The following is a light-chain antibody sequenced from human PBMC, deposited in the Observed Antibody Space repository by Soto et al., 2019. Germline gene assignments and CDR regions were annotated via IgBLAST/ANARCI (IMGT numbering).Light chain of an antibody. J-gene: IGKJ2*01. CDR1: QSVSSSY. V-gene: IGKV3-20*01. Sequence: EIVLTQSPGTLSLSPGERATLSCRASQSVSSSYLAWYQQKPGQAPRLLIYGASNRATGIPDRFSDSGSGTDFTLTISRLEPEDFAVYYCQQYGSSPHTFGQGTRLEIK. CDR3: QQYGSSPHT. CDR2: GAS.